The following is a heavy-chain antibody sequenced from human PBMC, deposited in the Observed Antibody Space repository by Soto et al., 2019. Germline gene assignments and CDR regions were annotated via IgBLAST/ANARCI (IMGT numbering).Heavy chain of an antibody. V-gene: IGHV1-3*01. J-gene: IGHJ4*02. CDR2: INAGNGNT. Sequence: QVQLVQSGAEVKKPGASVKVSCKASGYTFTSYAMHWVRQAPGQRLEWMGWINAGNGNTKYSQKFQGRVTITRDTSASTAYMELSSLRSEDTAVYYCARDPGYGDYVSYFDYWGQGTLVTVSS. CDR3: ARDPGYGDYVSYFDY. D-gene: IGHD4-17*01. CDR1: GYTFTSYA.